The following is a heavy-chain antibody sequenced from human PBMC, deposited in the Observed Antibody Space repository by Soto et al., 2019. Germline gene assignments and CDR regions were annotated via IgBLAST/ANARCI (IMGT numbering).Heavy chain of an antibody. CDR1: GFSFSSYA. V-gene: IGHV3-30*04. CDR3: ARDIVVVPAAREDYYYYYGTEV. J-gene: IGHJ6*04. D-gene: IGHD2-2*01. CDR2: IPYDGRNK. Sequence: GGSLRLSCAASGFSFSSYAMHWVRQAPGKGLEWVAVIPYDGRNKYYADSVKGRFTISRDNSKNTLYLQMNSLRAEDTAVYYCARDIVVVPAAREDYYYYYGTEVWGDQITVIPSS.